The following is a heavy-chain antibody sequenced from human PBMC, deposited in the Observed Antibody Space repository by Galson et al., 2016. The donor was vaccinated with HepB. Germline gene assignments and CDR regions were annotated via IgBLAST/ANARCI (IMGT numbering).Heavy chain of an antibody. CDR3: TRVHREGIAAAGLQI. D-gene: IGHD6-13*01. CDR1: GFPFSNYW. V-gene: IGHV3-74*01. Sequence: SLRLSCAASGFPFSNYWMHWVRQAPGKGPVWVSRINSDGSSTTHADSAKGRFTISRDNAKNTLYLQMNSLRAEDTALYYCTRVHREGIAAAGLQIWGQGTLVIVSS. J-gene: IGHJ4*02. CDR2: INSDGSST.